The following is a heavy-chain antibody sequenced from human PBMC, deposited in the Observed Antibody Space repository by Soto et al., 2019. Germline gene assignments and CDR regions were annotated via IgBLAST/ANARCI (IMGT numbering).Heavy chain of an antibody. V-gene: IGHV6-1*01. CDR1: GDSVSSNSAA. CDR3: ARESRELWGAVAGTRNYYYYYYGMDV. J-gene: IGHJ6*02. D-gene: IGHD6-19*01. Sequence: QSPTLSLPCAISGDSVSSNSAAWNWIRQSPSRGLEWLGRTYYRSKWYNDYAVSVKSRITINPDTSKNQFSLQLNSVTPEDTAVYYCARESRELWGAVAGTRNYYYYYYGMDVWGQGTTVTVSS. CDR2: TYYRSKWYN.